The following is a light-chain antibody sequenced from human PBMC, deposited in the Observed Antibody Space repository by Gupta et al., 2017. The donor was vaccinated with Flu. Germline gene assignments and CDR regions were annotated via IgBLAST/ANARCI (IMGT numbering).Light chain of an antibody. CDR1: QSISTY. CDR2: AAS. V-gene: IGKV1-39*01. CDR3: QQSYSFFT. J-gene: IGKJ4*01. Sequence: VGDRVTITFRASQSISTYLNWYQHKPGKVPKLLIHAASNLQSGVPSRFSGSGSGTDFALTISSLQPEDSASYYCQQSYSFFTFAGGTKVEI.